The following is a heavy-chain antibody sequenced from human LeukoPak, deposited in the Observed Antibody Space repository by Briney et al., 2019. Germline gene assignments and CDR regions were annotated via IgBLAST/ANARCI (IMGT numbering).Heavy chain of an antibody. Sequence: ASVKVSCKASGYTFTSYGISWVRQAPGQGLERMGWISAYNGNTNYAQKLQGRVTMTTDTSTSTAYMELRSLRSDDTAVYYCARDGSDIVATEIDYWGQGTLVTVSS. J-gene: IGHJ4*02. CDR2: ISAYNGNT. CDR1: GYTFTSYG. D-gene: IGHD5-12*01. V-gene: IGHV1-18*01. CDR3: ARDGSDIVATEIDY.